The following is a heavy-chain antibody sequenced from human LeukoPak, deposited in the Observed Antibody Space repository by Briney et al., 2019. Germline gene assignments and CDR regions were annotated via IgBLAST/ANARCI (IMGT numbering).Heavy chain of an antibody. V-gene: IGHV1-69*13. Sequence: SVKVSCKASGGTFISYAISWVRQAPGQGLEWMGGIIPIFGTANYAQKFQGRVTITADESTSTAYMELSSLRSEDTAVYYCARQIVGATTFDYWGQGTLVTVSS. CDR2: IIPIFGTA. J-gene: IGHJ4*02. D-gene: IGHD1-26*01. CDR1: GGTFISYA. CDR3: ARQIVGATTFDY.